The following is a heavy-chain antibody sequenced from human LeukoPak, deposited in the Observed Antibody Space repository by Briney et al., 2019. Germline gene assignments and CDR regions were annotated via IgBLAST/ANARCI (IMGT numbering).Heavy chain of an antibody. CDR3: AADPDYGGHSRGGTHY. CDR2: ISYGGRNK. D-gene: IGHD4-23*01. J-gene: IGHJ4*02. CDR1: GLTFSTHA. Sequence: GGSLRLSCITSGLTFSTHAIHWVRQAPGKGLEWVALISYGGRNKYYADSVKGRFTVSGDNSRNTVYLQMDSLRAEDTAVYHCAADPDYGGHSRGGTHYWGQGTLVTVSS. V-gene: IGHV3-30*04.